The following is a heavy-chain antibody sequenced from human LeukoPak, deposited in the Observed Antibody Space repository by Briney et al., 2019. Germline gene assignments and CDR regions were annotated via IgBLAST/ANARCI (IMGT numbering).Heavy chain of an antibody. CDR2: ITGSSSTI. D-gene: IGHD3-16*01. Sequence: GGSLRLSCAASGFTLSSYIMNWVRQAPGKGLEWVSYITGSSSTISYADSVKGRFTISRDNARNSLYLQMNSLRAEDTAVYYCATDRHWAFDYWGQGTLVTVSS. V-gene: IGHV3-48*01. J-gene: IGHJ4*02. CDR1: GFTLSSYI. CDR3: ATDRHWAFDY.